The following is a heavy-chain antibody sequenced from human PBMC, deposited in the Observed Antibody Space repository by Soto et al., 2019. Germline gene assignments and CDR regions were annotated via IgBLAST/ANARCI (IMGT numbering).Heavy chain of an antibody. CDR1: GDSVSSNSVA. CDR3: CFSIAVAGTNWFDP. J-gene: IGHJ5*02. CDR2: TYYRSKWYN. D-gene: IGHD6-13*01. V-gene: IGHV6-1*01. Sequence: SQTLSLTCAISGDSVSSNSVAWHWIRQSSSRGLEWLGRTYYRSKWYNDYAVSVKGRMTINPDTSKNQFSLQLDSVTPEDTAVYYCCFSIAVAGTNWFDPWGQGTLVPVSS.